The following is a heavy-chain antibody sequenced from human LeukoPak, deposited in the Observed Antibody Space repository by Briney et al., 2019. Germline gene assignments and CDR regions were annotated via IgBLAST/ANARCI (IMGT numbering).Heavy chain of an antibody. J-gene: IGHJ4*02. CDR3: ARDRQIAY. CDR1: GFTFSNYW. V-gene: IGHV3-7*01. CDR2: IKQDGSEK. Sequence: GGSLRLSCAASGFTFSNYWLTWVRQAPGQGLEGVANIKQDGSEKQYVDSVKGRITISRDNAKNSLYLQMNSLRAEDTAVYYCARDRQIAYWGQGTLVTVSS.